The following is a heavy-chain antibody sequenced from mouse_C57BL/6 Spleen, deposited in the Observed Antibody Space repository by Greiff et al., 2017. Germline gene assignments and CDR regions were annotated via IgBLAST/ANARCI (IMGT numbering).Heavy chain of an antibody. Sequence: QVQLQQPGAELVKPGASVKMSCKASGYTFTSYWITWVKQRPGQGLEWIGDIYPGSGSTNYNEKFKSKATLTVDTSSSTAYMQRSSLTAEDSAVYYCARIYDCYYGCWGPGTTLTVSS. CDR1: GYTFTSYW. V-gene: IGHV1-55*01. CDR3: ARIYDCYYGC. D-gene: IGHD2-3*01. J-gene: IGHJ2*01. CDR2: IYPGSGST.